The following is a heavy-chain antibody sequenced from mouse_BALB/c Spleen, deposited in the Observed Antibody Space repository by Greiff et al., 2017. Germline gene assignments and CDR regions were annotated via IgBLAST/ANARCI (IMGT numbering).Heavy chain of an antibody. CDR1: GYTFTSYW. D-gene: IGHD2-3*01. V-gene: IGHV1-7*01. CDR2: INPSTGYT. CDR3: ARWLLGAWFAY. J-gene: IGHJ3*01. Sequence: QVQLQQSGAELAKPGASVKMSCKASGYTFTSYWMHWVKQRPGQGLEWIGYINPSTGYTEYNQKFKDKATLTADKSSSTAYMQLSSLTSEDSAVYYCARWLLGAWFAYWGQGTLVTVSA.